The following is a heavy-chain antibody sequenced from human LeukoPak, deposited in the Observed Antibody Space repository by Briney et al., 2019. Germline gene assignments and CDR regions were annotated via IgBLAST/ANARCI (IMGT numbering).Heavy chain of an antibody. CDR3: AREELGYCSSASCRDWFDP. CDR1: GYTFTGYY. D-gene: IGHD2-2*01. CDR2: INPNSGGT. J-gene: IGHJ5*02. Sequence: GASVKVSCKASGYTFTGYYMHWVRQAPGQGLEWMGWINPNSGGTDYAQKFQGRVTMTRDTSISTAYMELSRLRSGDTAVYYCAREELGYCSSASCRDWFDPWGQGTLDTVSS. V-gene: IGHV1-2*02.